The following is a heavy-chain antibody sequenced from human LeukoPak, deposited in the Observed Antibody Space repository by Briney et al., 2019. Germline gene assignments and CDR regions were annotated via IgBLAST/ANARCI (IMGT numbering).Heavy chain of an antibody. D-gene: IGHD1-14*01. V-gene: IGHV4-59*12. CDR2: IYYSGST. J-gene: IGHJ4*02. Sequence: SETLSLTCTVSGGSISSYYWSWIRQPPGKGLEWIGYIYYSGSTNYKPSLKSRVTISVETSKNQFSLKLRSVTAADTAVYYCARGTMTTLGYWGQGTLVTVSS. CDR1: GGSISSYY. CDR3: ARGTMTTLGY.